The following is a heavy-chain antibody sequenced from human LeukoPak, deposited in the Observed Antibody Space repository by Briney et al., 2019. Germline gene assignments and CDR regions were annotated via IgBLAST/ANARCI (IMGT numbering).Heavy chain of an antibody. Sequence: GGSLRLSCAASGFIVSSNYMNWVSQARGKGLEWVSVIYSSGSIYYADSVKGRFTISRDTSKNTLYLRMNSLRAEDTAVYYCAKDARGVEMATFDYWGQGTLVTVSS. J-gene: IGHJ4*02. V-gene: IGHV3-53*01. CDR1: GFIVSSNY. D-gene: IGHD5-24*01. CDR3: AKDARGVEMATFDY. CDR2: IYSSGSI.